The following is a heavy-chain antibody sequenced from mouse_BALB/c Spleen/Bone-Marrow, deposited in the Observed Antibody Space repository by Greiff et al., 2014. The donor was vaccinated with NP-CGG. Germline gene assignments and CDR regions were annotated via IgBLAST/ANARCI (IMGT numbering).Heavy chain of an antibody. CDR1: GYSFTSYY. CDR3: ARDWDEYYFDY. D-gene: IGHD4-1*01. V-gene: IGHV1-66*01. CDR2: IFPGSDNT. Sequence: QVQLQQSGPELVKPGASVKMSCKASGYSFTSYYIHWVKQRPGQGLEWIGWIFPGSDNTKYNEKFKGKATLTADTSSSTAYVHLSSLTSEDSAVYFCARDWDEYYFDYWGQGTTLTVSS. J-gene: IGHJ2*01.